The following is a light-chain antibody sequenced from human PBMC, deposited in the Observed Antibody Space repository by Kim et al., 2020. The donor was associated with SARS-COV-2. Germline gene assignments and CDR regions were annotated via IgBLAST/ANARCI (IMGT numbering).Light chain of an antibody. J-gene: IGLJ1*01. V-gene: IGLV2-14*03. Sequence: QSALTQPASVSGSPGQSITISCTGTSTDVGGYDFVSWYQQHPGKAPKLMIYDVTTRPSGVSNRFSGSKSGNTASLTISGLQAEDEGDYYCSSYRSGTTLSYVFGTGTKVTVL. CDR3: SSYRSGTTLSYV. CDR1: STDVGGYDF. CDR2: DVT.